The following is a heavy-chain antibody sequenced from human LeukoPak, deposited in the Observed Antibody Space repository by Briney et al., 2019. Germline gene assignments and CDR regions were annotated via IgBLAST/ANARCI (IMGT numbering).Heavy chain of an antibody. CDR1: GFTFSNYE. V-gene: IGHV3-48*03. CDR3: ARDSGYCSDSDCHRFDC. D-gene: IGHD2-15*01. CDR2: ISSSRGTTI. Sequence: GGSLRLSCEASGFTFSNYEMNWVRQAPGKGLEWISYISSSRGTTIYYADSVKGRFTISRDNAKNSLYLQMNSLRTEDTAVYYCARDSGYCSDSDCHRFDCWGQGTLVAVSS. J-gene: IGHJ4*02.